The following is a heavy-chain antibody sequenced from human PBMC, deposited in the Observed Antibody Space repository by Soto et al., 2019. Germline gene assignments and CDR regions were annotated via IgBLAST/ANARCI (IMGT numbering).Heavy chain of an antibody. D-gene: IGHD3-3*01. J-gene: IGHJ4*02. CDR3: AKHDFGSLYNTGLDS. Sequence: EVQLLESGGGLVQPGGSLRLSCSASGFTFTSYAMSWVRQAPGKGLEWVAGISGSGGDTKNADSVKGRFTISRDNFKNMLYLQMSSLRAEDTAVDYCAKHDFGSLYNTGLDSWGQGTLVHVSS. V-gene: IGHV3-23*01. CDR1: GFTFTSYA. CDR2: ISGSGGDT.